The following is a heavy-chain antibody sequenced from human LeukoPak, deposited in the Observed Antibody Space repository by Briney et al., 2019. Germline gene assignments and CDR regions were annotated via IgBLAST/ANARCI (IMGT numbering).Heavy chain of an antibody. Sequence: PGGSLRLSCAASGFTFSSYAMSWVRQAPGKGLEWVSSISSSSSYIYYADSVKGRFTISRDNAKNSLYLQMNSLRAEDTAVYYCAREGIYYDSSYFDYWGQGTLVTVSS. V-gene: IGHV3-21*01. D-gene: IGHD3-22*01. J-gene: IGHJ4*02. CDR3: AREGIYYDSSYFDY. CDR1: GFTFSSYA. CDR2: ISSSSSYI.